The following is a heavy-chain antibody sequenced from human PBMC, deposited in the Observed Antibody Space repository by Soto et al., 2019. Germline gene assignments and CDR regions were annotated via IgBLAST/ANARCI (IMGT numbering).Heavy chain of an antibody. CDR3: ARGPKTGYYYMDA. CDR2: INHSGST. CDR1: GGSFSGYY. V-gene: IGHV4-34*01. J-gene: IGHJ6*03. Sequence: QVQVQQWGAGLLKTSETLSLTCAVYGGSFSGYYWSWIRQPPGKGLEWIGEINHSGSTNYNPSLKSRVTLSVDPSKNPYSLKLSSVTAADTAVYYCARGPKTGYYYMDAWGRGTTVTGSS.